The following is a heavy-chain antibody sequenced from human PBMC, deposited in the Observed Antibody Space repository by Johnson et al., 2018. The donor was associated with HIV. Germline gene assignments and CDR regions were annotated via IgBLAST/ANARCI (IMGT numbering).Heavy chain of an antibody. V-gene: IGHV3-30*02. CDR3: ARDLGSGYNDAFDI. D-gene: IGHD3-22*01. J-gene: IGHJ3*02. CDR1: GFTFSSYG. CDR2: IRYDGSNK. Sequence: MQLVESGGGLVKPGGSLRLSCAASGFTFSSYGMHWVRQAPGKGLEWVAFIRYDGSNKYYADSVKGRFTISRDNAKNSLYLQMNSLRAEDTALYYCARDLGSGYNDAFDIWGQGTMVTISS.